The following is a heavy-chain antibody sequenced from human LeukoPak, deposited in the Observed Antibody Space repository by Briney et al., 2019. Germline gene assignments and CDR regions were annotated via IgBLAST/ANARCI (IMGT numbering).Heavy chain of an antibody. D-gene: IGHD6-19*01. Sequence: PSETLSLTCTVSGGVISSYYWNWIRQPPGKGLEWIGYVYNSGTTNYNPSLKSRVTISVDTSKNHFSLKLTSVTAADTAVYYCVQTTGWPGFDYWGQGTLVTVSS. CDR1: GGVISSYY. J-gene: IGHJ4*02. CDR3: VQTTGWPGFDY. V-gene: IGHV4-59*01. CDR2: VYNSGTT.